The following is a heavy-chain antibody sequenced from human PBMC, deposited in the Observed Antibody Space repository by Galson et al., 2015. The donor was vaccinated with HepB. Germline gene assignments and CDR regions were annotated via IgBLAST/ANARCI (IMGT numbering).Heavy chain of an antibody. D-gene: IGHD3-22*01. V-gene: IGHV5-10-1*01. J-gene: IGHJ1*01. CDR2: IDPSDSYT. CDR3: AVGYPGAGYYYDSSGYANTLEYFQH. Sequence: QSGAEVKKPGESLRISCKGSGYSFTSYWISWVRQMPGKGLEWMGRIDPSDSYTNYSPSFQGHVTISADKSISTAYLQWSSLKASDTAMYYCAVGYPGAGYYYDSSGYANTLEYFQHWGQGTLVTVSS. CDR1: GYSFTSYW.